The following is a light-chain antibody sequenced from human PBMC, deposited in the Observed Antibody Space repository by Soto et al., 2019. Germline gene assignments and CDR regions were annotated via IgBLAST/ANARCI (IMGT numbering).Light chain of an antibody. Sequence: QSFLTQPRSVSGSPGQSVTISFTGTSSDVGGYNYVSWYQQHPGKAPKLMIYDVSKRPSGVPDRFSGSKSGNTASLTISGLQAEDEADYYCCSYAGSYTYVFGTGTKVTVL. CDR3: CSYAGSYTYV. CDR2: DVS. CDR1: SSDVGGYNY. V-gene: IGLV2-11*01. J-gene: IGLJ1*01.